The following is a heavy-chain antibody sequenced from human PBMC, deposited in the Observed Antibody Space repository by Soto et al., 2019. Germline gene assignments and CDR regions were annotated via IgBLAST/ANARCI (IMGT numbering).Heavy chain of an antibody. CDR3: ASRTLYCSSTSCYDY. J-gene: IGHJ4*02. D-gene: IGHD2-2*01. V-gene: IGHV4-31*03. Sequence: PSETLSLTCTVSGGSISSGGYYWSWTRQHPGKGLEWIGYIYYSGSTYYNPSLKSRVTISVDTSKNQFSLKLSSVTAADTAVYYCASRTLYCSSTSCYDYWGQGTLVTVSS. CDR1: GGSISSGGYY. CDR2: IYYSGST.